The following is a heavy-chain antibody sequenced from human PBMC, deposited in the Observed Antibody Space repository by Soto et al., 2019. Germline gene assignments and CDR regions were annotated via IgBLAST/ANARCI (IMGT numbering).Heavy chain of an antibody. J-gene: IGHJ4*02. V-gene: IGHV4-4*02. CDR1: GGSISSSNW. D-gene: IGHD3-9*01. CDR2: IYHSGST. CDR3: ASSILRYFDWSQNSGGDY. Sequence: SETLSLTCAVSGGSISSSNWWSWVRQPPGKGLEWIGEIYHSGSTNYNPSLKSRVTISVDKSKNQFSLKLSSVTAADTAVYYCASSILRYFDWSQNSGGDYWGQGTLVTSPQ.